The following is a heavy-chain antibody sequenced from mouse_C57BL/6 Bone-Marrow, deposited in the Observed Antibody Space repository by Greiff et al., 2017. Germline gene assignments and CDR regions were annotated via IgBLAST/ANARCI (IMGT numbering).Heavy chain of an antibody. V-gene: IGHV1-81*01. J-gene: IGHJ1*03. Sequence: QVQLQHSGAELARPGASVKLSCKASGYPFTSYGISWVKQRTGKSLEWIGEIYPRCGNTYYNEKLKGKATLTADKSASTAYMELRSLTSEDSAVYFWSRGGYFDVWGTGTTVTVSA. CDR2: IYPRCGNT. CDR3: SRGGYFDV. CDR1: GYPFTSYG.